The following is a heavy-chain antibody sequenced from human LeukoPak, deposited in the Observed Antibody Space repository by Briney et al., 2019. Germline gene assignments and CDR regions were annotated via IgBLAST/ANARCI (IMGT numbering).Heavy chain of an antibody. V-gene: IGHV1-8*02. Sequence: ASVKVSCKASGGTFSSYAISWVRQAPGQGLEWMGWMNPNSGNTGYAQKFQGRVTMTRNTSISTAYMELSSLRSEDTAVYYCARGRIGYSSSWYGNYWGQGTLVTVSS. CDR1: GGTFSSYA. J-gene: IGHJ4*02. CDR3: ARGRIGYSSSWYGNY. D-gene: IGHD6-13*01. CDR2: MNPNSGNT.